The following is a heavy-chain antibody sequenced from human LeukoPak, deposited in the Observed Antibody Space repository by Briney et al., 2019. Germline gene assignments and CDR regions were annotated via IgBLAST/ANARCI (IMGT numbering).Heavy chain of an antibody. CDR2: IYTFGNT. Sequence: PSQTLSLTCTVSGGSISSDSYYWTWIRRPAGKGLEWIGLIYTFGNTNYNPSLKSRVTISVDTSKDQFSLKLSSVTAADTAIYYCARGAPRWWFDPWGQGILVTVSS. CDR1: GGSISSDSYY. CDR3: ARGAPRWWFDP. D-gene: IGHD4-23*01. V-gene: IGHV4-61*02. J-gene: IGHJ5*02.